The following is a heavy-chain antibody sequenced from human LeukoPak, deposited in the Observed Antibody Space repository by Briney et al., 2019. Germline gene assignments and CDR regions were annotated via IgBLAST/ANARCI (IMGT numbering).Heavy chain of an antibody. D-gene: IGHD3-22*01. CDR2: ISSSSSYI. CDR3: ARDLRSSGYYAFDY. CDR1: GFTFSSYS. V-gene: IGHV3-21*01. J-gene: IGHJ4*02. Sequence: GGSLRLSCAASGFTFSSYSMNWVREAPGKGLEWVSFISSSSSYIYYADSVKGRFTISRDNAKNSLYLQMNSLRAEDTAVYYCARDLRSSGYYAFDYWGQGTLVTVSS.